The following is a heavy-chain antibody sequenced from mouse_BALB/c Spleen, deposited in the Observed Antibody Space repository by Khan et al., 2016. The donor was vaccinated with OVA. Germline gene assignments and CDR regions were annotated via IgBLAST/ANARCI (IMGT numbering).Heavy chain of an antibody. Sequence: VQLQESGAELVRPGVSVKISCKGSGYTFTDFTMHWVKQSHAMSLEWIGVISTYYGDADYNQKFKGKATMTVDKSSNTAYMDLVRLPSEDSAIXYCARGGGGDRFLYWGQGTLVTVSA. CDR2: ISTYYGDA. V-gene: IGHV1S137*01. CDR3: ARGGGGDRFLY. J-gene: IGHJ3*01. CDR1: GYTFTDFT.